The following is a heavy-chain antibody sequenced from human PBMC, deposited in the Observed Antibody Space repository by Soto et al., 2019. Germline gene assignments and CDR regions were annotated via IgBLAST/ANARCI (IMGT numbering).Heavy chain of an antibody. V-gene: IGHV3-64*01. Sequence: EVELVESGGGVVQPGGSLRLSCAASGFTFRNYAMHWVRQAPGKGLEYVSALAPNGTITFYANSVKGRFIISRDNSKNSLYLQMGNLRTEDTALYFCARVGLDAPRDYLGQGTLVSVSS. CDR3: ARVGLDAPRDY. J-gene: IGHJ4*02. CDR1: GFTFRNYA. CDR2: LAPNGTIT. D-gene: IGHD1-1*01.